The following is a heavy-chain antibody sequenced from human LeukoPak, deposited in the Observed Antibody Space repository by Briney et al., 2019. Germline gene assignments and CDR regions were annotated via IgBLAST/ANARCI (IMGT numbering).Heavy chain of an antibody. V-gene: IGHV4-31*03. D-gene: IGHD6-13*01. CDR3: ARDPGAAGKLDY. J-gene: IGHJ4*02. Sequence: TLSLTCTVSGGSISSSNYYWTWIRQHPGKGPEWIGYIYHGGSAYYNPSLKSRATMSVDTSKNQFSLKLSSVTAADTAVYYCARDPGAAGKLDYWGQGTLVTVSS. CDR1: GGSISSSNYY. CDR2: IYHGGSA.